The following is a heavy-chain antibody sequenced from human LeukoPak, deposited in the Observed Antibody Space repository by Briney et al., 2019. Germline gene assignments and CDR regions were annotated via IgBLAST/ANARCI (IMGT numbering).Heavy chain of an antibody. CDR3: ASRSGWYEGFFDY. CDR1: GGSISSSSYY. V-gene: IGHV4-39*01. CDR2: IYYSGST. D-gene: IGHD6-19*01. Sequence: SETLSLTCTVSGGSISSSSYYWGWIRQPPGKGLEWIGSIYYSGSTYYNPSLKSRVTISVDTSKNQFSLKLSSVTAADTAVYYCASRSGWYEGFFDYWGQGTLVTVSS. J-gene: IGHJ4*02.